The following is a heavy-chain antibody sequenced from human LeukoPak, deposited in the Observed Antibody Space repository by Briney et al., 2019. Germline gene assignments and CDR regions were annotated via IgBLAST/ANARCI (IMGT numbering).Heavy chain of an antibody. CDR3: ARQDFWSGHYRESGAFDI. D-gene: IGHD3-3*01. V-gene: IGHV4-59*08. J-gene: IGHJ3*02. Sequence: KASETLSLTCTVSGGSISSYYWSWIRQPPGKGLEWIGYIYYSGSTNYNPSLKSRVTISVDTSKNQFSLKLSSVTAADTAVYYCARQDFWSGHYRESGAFDIWGQGTMVTVSS. CDR2: IYYSGST. CDR1: GGSISSYY.